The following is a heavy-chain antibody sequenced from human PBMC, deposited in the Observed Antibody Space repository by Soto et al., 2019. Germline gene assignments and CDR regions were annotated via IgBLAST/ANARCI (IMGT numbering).Heavy chain of an antibody. D-gene: IGHD1-7*01. CDR2: ISSSGSTI. Sequence: EVQLVESGGGLVQPGGSLRLSCAASGFTFSSYEMNWVRQAPGKGLEWGSYISSSGSTIYYADSVKGRFTISRDNAKNSLYLQMNSLRAEDTAVYYCARDQGTNYGMDVWGQGTTVTVSS. V-gene: IGHV3-48*03. CDR1: GFTFSSYE. J-gene: IGHJ6*02. CDR3: ARDQGTNYGMDV.